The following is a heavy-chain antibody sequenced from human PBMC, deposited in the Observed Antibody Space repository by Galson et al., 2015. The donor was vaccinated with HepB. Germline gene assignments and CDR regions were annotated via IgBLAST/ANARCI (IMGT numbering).Heavy chain of an antibody. CDR2: IYYSGTT. J-gene: IGHJ4*02. Sequence: DTLSLTCTVSGGSISSSSYYWGWIRQPPGEGLAWIGSIYYSGTTYYNPYLKSLVTISVDTSKNQFSLMLSPVTAADTAVYYCASQQWPGRSAFDYWGQGALVTVSS. CDR1: GGSISSSSYY. CDR3: ASQQWPGRSAFDY. D-gene: IGHD6-19*01. V-gene: IGHV4-39*01.